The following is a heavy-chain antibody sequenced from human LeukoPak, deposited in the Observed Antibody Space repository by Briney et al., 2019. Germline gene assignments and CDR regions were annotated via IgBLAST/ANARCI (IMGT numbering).Heavy chain of an antibody. J-gene: IGHJ4*02. CDR2: MNPNSGNT. CDR3: ARGNYDFWSGYSAFDY. V-gene: IGHV1-8*01. D-gene: IGHD3-3*01. CDR1: GYTFTSYD. Sequence: GASVKVSCKASGYTFTSYDINWVRQATGQGLEWMGWMNPNSGNTGYAQKFQGRVTMTRNTSISTAYMELSSLRSEDTAVYYCARGNYDFWSGYSAFDYWGQGTLVTVSS.